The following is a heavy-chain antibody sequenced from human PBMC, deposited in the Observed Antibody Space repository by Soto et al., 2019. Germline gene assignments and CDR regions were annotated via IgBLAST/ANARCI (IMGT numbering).Heavy chain of an antibody. J-gene: IGHJ6*02. CDR2: IIPIFGTA. CDR1: GGTFSSYA. D-gene: IGHD3-16*02. V-gene: IGHV1-69*06. CDR3: ARVGKVWGSHPAYYYYGMDV. Sequence: QVQLVQSGAEVKKPGSSEKVSCKASGGTFSSYAISWVRQAPGQGLEWMGGIIPIFGTANYAQKFQGRVTITADKSTSTAYMELSSLRSEDTAVYYCARVGKVWGSHPAYYYYGMDVWGQGTTVTVSS.